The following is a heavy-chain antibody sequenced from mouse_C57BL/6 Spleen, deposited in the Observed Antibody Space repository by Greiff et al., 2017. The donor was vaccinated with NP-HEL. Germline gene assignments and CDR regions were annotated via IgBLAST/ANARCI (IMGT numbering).Heavy chain of an antibody. J-gene: IGHJ4*01. Sequence: EVKVVESGPELVKPGDSVKISCKASGYSFTGYFMNWVMQSHGKSLEWIGRINPYNGDTFYNQKFKGKATLTVDKSSSTAHMELRSLTSEDSAVYYCARDYYGSSLYAMDYWGQGTSVTVSS. CDR2: INPYNGDT. CDR3: ARDYYGSSLYAMDY. V-gene: IGHV1-20*01. D-gene: IGHD1-1*01. CDR1: GYSFTGYF.